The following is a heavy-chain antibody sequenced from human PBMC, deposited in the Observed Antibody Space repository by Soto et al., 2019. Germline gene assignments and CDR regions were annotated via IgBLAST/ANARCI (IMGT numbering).Heavy chain of an antibody. Sequence: EVQLVESGGGLVKPGGSLRLSCAASGFTFRTCTMNWVRLAPGKGLEWVSSISSGSSYIHYAESVKGRFTISRDNAKNSLYLQMHSLRAEDTAVYYCARDHVDYDSSGYPGYWGQGTLVTVSS. D-gene: IGHD3-22*01. CDR2: ISSGSSYI. J-gene: IGHJ4*02. V-gene: IGHV3-21*01. CDR3: ARDHVDYDSSGYPGY. CDR1: GFTFRTCT.